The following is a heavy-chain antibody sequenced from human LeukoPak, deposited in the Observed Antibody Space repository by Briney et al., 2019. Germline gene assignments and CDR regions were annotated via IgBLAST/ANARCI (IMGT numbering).Heavy chain of an antibody. CDR2: ISWNSGSI. D-gene: IGHD6-19*01. J-gene: IGHJ4*02. Sequence: GGSLRLSCAASGFTFGDYAMDWVRQAPGKGLEWVSGISWNSGSIGYADSVKGRFTISRDNAKNSLYLQMNSLRAEDMALYYCAKDKVGYSSGRFDHWGQGTLVTVSS. CDR3: AKDKVGYSSGRFDH. CDR1: GFTFGDYA. V-gene: IGHV3-9*03.